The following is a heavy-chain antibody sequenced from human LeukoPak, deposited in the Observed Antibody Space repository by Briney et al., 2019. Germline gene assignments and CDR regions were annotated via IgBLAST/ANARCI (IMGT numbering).Heavy chain of an antibody. Sequence: GGSLRLSCAASGFTFSSYGMHWVRQAPGKGLEWVAFIRYDGSNKYYADSVKGRFTASRDNSNNRLYLQMSGLTAADTAVYYCAKDRSIGTYYTFDHWGQGTLVTVSS. CDR2: IRYDGSNK. J-gene: IGHJ4*02. V-gene: IGHV3-30*02. CDR1: GFTFSSYG. CDR3: AKDRSIGTYYTFDH. D-gene: IGHD1-26*01.